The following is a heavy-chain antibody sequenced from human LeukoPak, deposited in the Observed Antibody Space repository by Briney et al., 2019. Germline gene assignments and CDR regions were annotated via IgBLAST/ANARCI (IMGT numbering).Heavy chain of an antibody. CDR1: GYSISSGYY. Sequence: PSETLSLTCTVSGYSISSGYYWGWIRQPPGKGLEWIGSIYHSGSTYYNPSLKSRVTISVDTSKNQFSLKLRSVTAADTAVYYCARGQEVVAENYFDYWGQGTLVTVSS. J-gene: IGHJ4*02. CDR3: ARGQEVVAENYFDY. V-gene: IGHV4-38-2*02. CDR2: IYHSGST. D-gene: IGHD5-12*01.